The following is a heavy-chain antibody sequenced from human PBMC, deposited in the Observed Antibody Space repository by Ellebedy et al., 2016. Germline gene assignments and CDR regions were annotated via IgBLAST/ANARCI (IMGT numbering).Heavy chain of an antibody. D-gene: IGHD4-17*01. CDR1: GFTFSSYA. V-gene: IGHV3-30*18. CDR2: ISYDGSNK. J-gene: IGHJ4*02. CDR3: AKAGDYGDLGY. Sequence: GESLKISCAASGFTFSSYAMNWVRPAPGKGLEWVAIISYDGSNKYYADSVKGRLTISRDNSKNTLYLQMNSLRAEDTAVYYCAKAGDYGDLGYWGQGTLVTVSS.